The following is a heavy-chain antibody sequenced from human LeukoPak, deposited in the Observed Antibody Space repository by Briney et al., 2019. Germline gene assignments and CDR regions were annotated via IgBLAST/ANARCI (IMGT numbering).Heavy chain of an antibody. J-gene: IGHJ5*02. Sequence: SVNVSCKASGGTLSSYAISWVRQAPGQGGEGMGGIIPIFGTANYAQKFQGRVTITTDESTSTAYVELISLRAEDTAVYYCGRGDCITIFGGGYNWFDPWGERTLVTVSS. CDR3: GRGDCITIFGGGYNWFDP. CDR2: IIPIFGTA. CDR1: GGTLSSYA. V-gene: IGHV1-69*05. D-gene: IGHD3-3*01.